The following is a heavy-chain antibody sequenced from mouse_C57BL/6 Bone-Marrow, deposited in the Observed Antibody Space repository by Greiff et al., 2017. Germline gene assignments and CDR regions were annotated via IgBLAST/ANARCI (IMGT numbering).Heavy chain of an antibody. CDR2: ISSGSSTI. J-gene: IGHJ3*01. V-gene: IGHV5-17*01. CDR1: GFTFSDYG. Sequence: EVKLVESGGGLVKPGGSLKLSCAASGFTFSDYGMHWVRQAPEKGLEWVAYISSGSSTIYYADTVKGRFTISRDNAKNTLFLQKTSLRSEATAMYYCARKVDYYGSSPPYWGQGTLVTVSA. CDR3: ARKVDYYGSSPPY. D-gene: IGHD1-1*01.